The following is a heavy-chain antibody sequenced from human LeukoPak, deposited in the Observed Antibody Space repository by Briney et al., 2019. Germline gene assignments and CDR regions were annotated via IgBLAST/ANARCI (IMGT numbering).Heavy chain of an antibody. CDR2: VIPICGTA. D-gene: IGHD2-2*02. CDR3: ARASVVPAAILGYYFDY. V-gene: IGHV1-69*05. CDR1: GGTFSSYA. J-gene: IGHJ4*02. Sequence: GASLEVSCRASGGTFSSYAISWGRQAPGQGLEWMGGVIPICGTANYAQKFQGRVTITTDESTSTAYMELSSLRSEDTAVYYCARASVVPAAILGYYFDYWGQGTLVTVSS.